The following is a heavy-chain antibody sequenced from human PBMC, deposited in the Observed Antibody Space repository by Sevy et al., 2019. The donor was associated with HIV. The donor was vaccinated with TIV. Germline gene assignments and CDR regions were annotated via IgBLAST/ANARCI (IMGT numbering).Heavy chain of an antibody. CDR2: IGVNNGKT. CDR1: GYNFNTYG. D-gene: IGHD3-22*01. CDR3: ARDSYYYDMHSSYRPPDY. Sequence: ASVKVSCKASGYNFNTYGITWVRQAPGQGLEWMGWIGVNNGKTNYAARHQARISMTADTSTSTVYMELRTLTSDDTAIYFCARDSYYYDMHSSYRPPDYWGQGTLVTVSS. V-gene: IGHV1-18*01. J-gene: IGHJ4*02.